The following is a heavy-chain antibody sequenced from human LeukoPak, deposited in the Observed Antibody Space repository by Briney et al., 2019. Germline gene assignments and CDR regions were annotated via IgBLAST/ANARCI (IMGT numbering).Heavy chain of an antibody. CDR1: GFTFSSYW. CDR2: INGDGRNI. V-gene: IGHV3-74*01. CDR3: ARDLRSVAAGYYYMDV. D-gene: IGHD2-15*01. Sequence: GGSLRLSCVASGFTFSSYWMHWVRQDPRKGLVWVSRINGDGRNINYADSVRGRFTISRDNAKNPLYLQMNSLRAEDTAVYYCARDLRSVAAGYYYMDVWGKGTTVTVSS. J-gene: IGHJ6*03.